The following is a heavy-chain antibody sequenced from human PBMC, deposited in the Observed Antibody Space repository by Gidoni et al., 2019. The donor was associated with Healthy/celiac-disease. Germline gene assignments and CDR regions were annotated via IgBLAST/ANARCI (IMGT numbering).Heavy chain of an antibody. J-gene: IGHJ4*02. CDR2: IKSKTDGGKT. Sequence: EVQLVESGGGLVKPGGSLRLSCAASGFNFSNAWMSWVRQAPGKGLEWVGRIKSKTDGGKTDYAAPVKGRFTISRDDSKNTLYRQMNSLKTEDTAVYYCTTEEEGSSSWVFDYWGQGTLVTVSS. CDR3: TTEEEGSSSWVFDY. V-gene: IGHV3-15*01. D-gene: IGHD6-13*01. CDR1: GFNFSNAW.